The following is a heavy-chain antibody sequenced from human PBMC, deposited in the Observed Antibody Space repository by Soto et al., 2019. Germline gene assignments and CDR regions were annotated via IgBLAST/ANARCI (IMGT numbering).Heavy chain of an antibody. D-gene: IGHD5-18*01. V-gene: IGHV4-59*01. Sequence: SETLSLTCTVSGGSISSYYWSWIRQPPGKGLEWIGYIYYSGSTSYNPSLKSRLTISIDTSKNQFSLKLSSVTAADTAVYYCETRYGCNCDCWGQGTPVTVS. CDR1: GGSISSYY. CDR3: ETRYGCNCDC. CDR2: IYYSGST. J-gene: IGHJ4*02.